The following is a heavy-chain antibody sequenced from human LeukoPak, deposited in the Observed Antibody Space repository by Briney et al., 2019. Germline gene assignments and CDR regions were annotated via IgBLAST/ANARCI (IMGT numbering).Heavy chain of an antibody. D-gene: IGHD1-26*01. CDR3: ARAVGATRVIDYYYYYMDV. CDR1: RFTFSNYA. J-gene: IGHJ6*03. Sequence: PGRSLRLSCTASRFTFSNYAMHWVRQSPGKGLEWVAVISSDGTDQYYKDSVKGRSTISRDNSKNTLYLRMNSLRAEDTAVYYCARAVGATRVIDYYYYYMDVWGKGTTVTVSS. CDR2: ISSDGTDQ. V-gene: IGHV3-30*04.